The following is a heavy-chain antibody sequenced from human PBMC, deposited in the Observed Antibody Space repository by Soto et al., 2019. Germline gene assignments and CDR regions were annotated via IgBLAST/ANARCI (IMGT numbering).Heavy chain of an antibody. J-gene: IGHJ3*02. CDR1: GYTFSSYS. D-gene: IGHD1-26*01. CDR2: VNAGRGKS. Sequence: QVQLVQSGAEVKKPGASVKVSCMASGYTFSSYSIHWLRQAPGQRLEWMGWVNAGRGKSKYSQSFQGRVTISGDTSASTSYMELASLRSEDTALYCCARYSGTYPDAFDIWGQGTMVTVSS. V-gene: IGHV1-3*01. CDR3: ARYSGTYPDAFDI.